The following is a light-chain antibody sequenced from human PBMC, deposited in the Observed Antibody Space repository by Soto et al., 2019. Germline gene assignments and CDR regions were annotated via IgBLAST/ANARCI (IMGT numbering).Light chain of an antibody. CDR1: NMGSKN. CDR3: QVWDSSTDV. CDR2: RDS. Sequence: SYELTQPLSVSVALGQTARITCGGNNMGSKNVHWYQQKPGQAPVLVIYRDSNRPSGIPERFSGSNSGNTATLTISRAQAGDEADYYCQVWDSSTDVFGTGTKLTVL. J-gene: IGLJ1*01. V-gene: IGLV3-9*01.